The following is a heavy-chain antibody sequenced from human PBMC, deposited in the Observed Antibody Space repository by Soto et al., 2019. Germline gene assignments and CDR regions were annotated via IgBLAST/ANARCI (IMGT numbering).Heavy chain of an antibody. J-gene: IGHJ4*02. V-gene: IGHV1-69*02. D-gene: IGHD6-19*01. Sequence: QVQLVQSGAEVKKPGSSVKVSCKASGGTFSSYTISWERQAPGQGREWMGRIIPILGIANYAQKFQGRVTITADKATSTAYMELSSLRFEDTAVYYCARWDSSGWRGIDYWGQGTLVTVSS. CDR2: IIPILGIA. CDR1: GGTFSSYT. CDR3: ARWDSSGWRGIDY.